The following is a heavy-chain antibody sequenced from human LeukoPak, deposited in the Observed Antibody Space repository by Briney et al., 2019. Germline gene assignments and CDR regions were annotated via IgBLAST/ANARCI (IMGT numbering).Heavy chain of an antibody. CDR1: AGSISSHC. J-gene: IGHJ6*03. V-gene: IGHV4-59*11. CDR3: ARVVGATGGFYYYYYMDV. Sequence: ASETRSLTCTVSAGSISSHCWSWIWQPPGKGLEWIGYIDYSGSTNYNPSLKRRVTISVDTSKNQFSLKLSSVTAADTAVYYCARVVGATGGFYYYYYMDVWGKGTTVTVSS. CDR2: IDYSGST. D-gene: IGHD1-26*01.